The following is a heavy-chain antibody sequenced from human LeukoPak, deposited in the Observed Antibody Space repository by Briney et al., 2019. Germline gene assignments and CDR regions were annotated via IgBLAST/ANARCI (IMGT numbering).Heavy chain of an antibody. CDR2: IYYSGST. V-gene: IGHV4-59*01. Sequence: SETLSLTCTVSGGSISSYYWSWIRQPPGKGLEWTGYIYYSGSTNYNPSLKNRVTISVDTSKNQFSLKLSSVTAADTAVYYCARKYSSGWSLNWFDPWGQGTLVTVSS. CDR3: ARKYSSGWSLNWFDP. D-gene: IGHD6-19*01. CDR1: GGSISSYY. J-gene: IGHJ5*02.